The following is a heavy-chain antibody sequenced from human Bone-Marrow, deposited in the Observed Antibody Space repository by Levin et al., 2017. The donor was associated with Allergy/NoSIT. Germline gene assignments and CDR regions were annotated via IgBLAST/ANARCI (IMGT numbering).Heavy chain of an antibody. D-gene: IGHD6-19*01. CDR2: ISDSGGIT. CDR1: GFTFSTYA. V-gene: IGHV3-23*01. CDR3: AKVLPVAGTFFGY. J-gene: IGHJ4*02. Sequence: QPGGSLRLSCAASGFTFSTYAMSWVRQAPGRGLEWVSRISDSGGITYYADSVKGRFTISRDNSKNTLYLHMNTLRAEDTAFYYCAKVLPVAGTFFGYWGQGTLVTVSS.